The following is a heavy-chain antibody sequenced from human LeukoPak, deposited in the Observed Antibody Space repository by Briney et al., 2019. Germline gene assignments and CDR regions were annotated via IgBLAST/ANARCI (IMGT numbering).Heavy chain of an antibody. CDR2: IRYDGVTK. V-gene: IGHV3-30*02. CDR1: GFTFGDYA. CDR3: AEDSVWSGYYPDI. D-gene: IGHD3-3*01. J-gene: IGHJ3*02. Sequence: GGSLRLSCTASGFTFGDYAMTWVRQAPGKGLEWVAFIRYDGVTKYYADSVKGRFTISRDNSKNTLYVQMSSLRAEDTAVYYCAEDSVWSGYYPDIWGQGTMVTVSS.